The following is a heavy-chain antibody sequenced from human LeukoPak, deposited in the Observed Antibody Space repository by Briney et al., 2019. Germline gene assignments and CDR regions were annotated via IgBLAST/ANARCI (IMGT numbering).Heavy chain of an antibody. CDR2: ISGSGGST. V-gene: IGHV3-23*01. CDR1: GFTFSSYA. D-gene: IGHD4-17*01. J-gene: IGHJ4*02. Sequence: GGSLRLSCAASGFTFSSYAVSWVRQAPGKGLEWVSAISGSGGSTYYADSVKGRFTISRDNSKNTLYLQMNSLRAEDTAVYYCAKDMRDYEIGGPFDYWGQGTLVTVSS. CDR3: AKDMRDYEIGGPFDY.